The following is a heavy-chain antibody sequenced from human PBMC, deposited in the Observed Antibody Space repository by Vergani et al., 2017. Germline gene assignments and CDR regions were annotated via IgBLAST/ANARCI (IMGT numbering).Heavy chain of an antibody. D-gene: IGHD4-17*01. CDR3: ARGSDASPYGDYVLLPYFDY. CDR2: ISAYNGNT. J-gene: IGHJ4*02. V-gene: IGHV1-18*01. Sequence: QVQLVQSGAEVKKPGASVKVSCKASGYTFTSYGISWVRQAPGQGLEWMGWISAYNGNTNYAQKLQGRVTMTTDKSTSTAYMERRSLRSDDTAVYYCARGSDASPYGDYVLLPYFDYWGQGTLVTVSS. CDR1: GYTFTSYG.